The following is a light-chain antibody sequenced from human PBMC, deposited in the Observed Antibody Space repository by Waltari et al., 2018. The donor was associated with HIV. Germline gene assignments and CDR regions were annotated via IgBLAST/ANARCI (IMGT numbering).Light chain of an antibody. CDR3: QTWDSGTIV. CDR2: QDT. J-gene: IGLJ3*02. V-gene: IGLV3-1*01. CDR1: NLGKKY. Sequence: SYELAQPPSVYVSSGQTASIPCSGNNLGKKYVSWYQQRSGQSPLLVLYQDTKRPPGVPDRLSGSNSGNTATLTINETQPLDEAEYSCQTWDSGTIVFGGGTKLSVL.